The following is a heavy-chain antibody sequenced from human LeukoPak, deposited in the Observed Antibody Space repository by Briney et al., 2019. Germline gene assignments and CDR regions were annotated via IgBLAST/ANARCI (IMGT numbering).Heavy chain of an antibody. J-gene: IGHJ6*03. CDR3: ARGLGASSWYNYYYYMDV. CDR2: INHSGST. CDR1: GGSFSGYY. D-gene: IGHD6-13*01. Sequence: SETLSLTCAVYGGSFSGYYWSWIRQLPGKGLEWIGEINHSGSTNYNPSLKSRVTISVDTSKNQFSLKLSSVTAADTAVYYCARGLGASSWYNYYYYMDVWGKGTTVTVSS. V-gene: IGHV4-34*01.